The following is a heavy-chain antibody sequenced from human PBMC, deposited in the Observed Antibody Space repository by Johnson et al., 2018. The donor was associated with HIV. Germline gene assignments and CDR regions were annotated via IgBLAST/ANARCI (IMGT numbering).Heavy chain of an antibody. J-gene: IGHJ3*02. CDR3: ARVTHSYGYWGAFDI. CDR2: IGPAADT. D-gene: IGHD5-18*01. CDR1: GFTFSSYD. Sequence: VQLVESGGGLVQPGGSLRLSCAASGFTFSSYDIHWVRQATGKGLESVSPIGPAADTYYPGSVKGRFTVSRENAKNSLYLQMNSLRAGDTAVFYCARVTHSYGYWGAFDIWGQGTMVTVSS. V-gene: IGHV3-13*01.